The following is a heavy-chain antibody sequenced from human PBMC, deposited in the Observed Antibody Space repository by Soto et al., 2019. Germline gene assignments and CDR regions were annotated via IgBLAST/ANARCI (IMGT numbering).Heavy chain of an antibody. D-gene: IGHD3-3*01. CDR2: ISYDGSNK. J-gene: IGHJ5*02. CDR1: GFTFSSYG. V-gene: IGHV3-30*18. Sequence: GGSLRVSCAASGFTFSSYGMHWVRQAPGKGLEWVAVISYDGSNKYYADSVKGRFTISRDNSKNTLYLQMNSLRAEDTAVYYCAKVGPETYYDFWSGHRNLFDPSGQGTLVTVSS. CDR3: AKVGPETYYDFWSGHRNLFDP.